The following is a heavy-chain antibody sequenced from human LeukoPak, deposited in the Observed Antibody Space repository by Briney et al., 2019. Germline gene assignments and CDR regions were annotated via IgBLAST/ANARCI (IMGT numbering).Heavy chain of an antibody. Sequence: SETLSLTCTVSGGSISSYYWSWIRQPAGKGLEWIGRIYTSGSTNHNPSLKSRVTMSVDTSKNQFSLKLSSVTAADTAVYYCARDRPYSSRENWFDPWGQGTLVTVSS. V-gene: IGHV4-4*07. CDR3: ARDRPYSSRENWFDP. CDR2: IYTSGST. CDR1: GGSISSYY. D-gene: IGHD6-13*01. J-gene: IGHJ5*02.